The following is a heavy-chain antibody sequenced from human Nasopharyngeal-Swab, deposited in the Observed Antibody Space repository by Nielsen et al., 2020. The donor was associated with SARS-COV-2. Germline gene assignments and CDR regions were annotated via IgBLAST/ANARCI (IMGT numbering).Heavy chain of an antibody. CDR2: TSTQTGYT. J-gene: IGHJ4*02. CDR1: GYTFHSFD. CDR3: ARGRGPTDY. V-gene: IGHV1-18*01. Sequence: ASLKVSCKGSGYTFHSFDVTWVRQAPGQGLEWMGWTSTQTGYTNYAQRFQGRVTMTTDTFTTTAYMELRSLRFDDAAVYYCARGRGPTDYWGQGTLVTVSS. D-gene: IGHD3-10*01.